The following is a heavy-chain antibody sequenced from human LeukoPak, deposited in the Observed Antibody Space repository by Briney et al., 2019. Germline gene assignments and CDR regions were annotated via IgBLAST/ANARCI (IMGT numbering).Heavy chain of an antibody. D-gene: IGHD3-16*01. CDR1: GGSISSYY. V-gene: IGHV4-4*07. Sequence: SETLSLTCTVSGGSISSYYWSWIRQPAGKGLEWVGRIYTSGSTNYNPSLKSRVTISVDTSKNQFSLKLSSVTAADTAVYYCARDSEGLRYFDLWGRGTLVTVSS. CDR3: ARDSEGLRYFDL. CDR2: IYTSGST. J-gene: IGHJ2*01.